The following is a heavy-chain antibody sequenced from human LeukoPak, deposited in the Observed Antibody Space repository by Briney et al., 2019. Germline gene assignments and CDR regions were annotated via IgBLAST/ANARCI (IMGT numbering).Heavy chain of an antibody. CDR2: INPNSGGR. Sequence: GASVKVSCKASGYTFTGYYMHWVRQAPGQGLEWMGGINPNSGGRNYAQKFQGRVTMTRDTSISTAYMELSRLRSDDTAVYYCARGIAVAGPYVDYWGQGTLVTVSS. CDR1: GYTFTGYY. D-gene: IGHD6-19*01. J-gene: IGHJ4*02. CDR3: ARGIAVAGPYVDY. V-gene: IGHV1-2*02.